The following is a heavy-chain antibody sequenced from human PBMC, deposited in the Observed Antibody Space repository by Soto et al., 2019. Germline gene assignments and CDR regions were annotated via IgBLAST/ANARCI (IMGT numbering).Heavy chain of an antibody. CDR3: ARIRNGDAPHFDY. CDR1: GFSLSTSGMS. D-gene: IGHD2-2*01. V-gene: IGHV2-70*11. J-gene: IGHJ4*02. CDR2: IDWDDDK. Sequence: SGPTLVNPTQTHTLTCIFSGFSLSTSGMSVGWIRQPPGKALEWLARIDWDDDKYYSTSLKTRLTISKDTSKNQVVLTMTNMDPVDTATYYCARIRNGDAPHFDYWGQGTPVTVSS.